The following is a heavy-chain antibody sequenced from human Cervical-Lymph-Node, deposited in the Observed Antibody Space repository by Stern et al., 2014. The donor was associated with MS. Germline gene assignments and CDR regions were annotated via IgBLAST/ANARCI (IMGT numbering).Heavy chain of an antibody. CDR1: GYSFTNYW. V-gene: IGHV5-51*01. Sequence: EVQLEESGAEVKKPGESLKISCKGSGYSFTNYWIGWVRQMPGKGLEWMGVIYPGDSDTRYSPSFQGQVTISADKSIRTASLQWSGLKASDTAMYYCARHCAKREQCAFDYWGQGTLVTVSS. CDR3: ARHCAKREQCAFDY. J-gene: IGHJ4*02. CDR2: IYPGDSDT. D-gene: IGHD6-19*01.